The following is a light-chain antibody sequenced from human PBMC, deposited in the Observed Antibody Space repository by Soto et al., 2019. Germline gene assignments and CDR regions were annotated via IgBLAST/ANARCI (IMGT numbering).Light chain of an antibody. CDR2: DVS. CDR1: SSDVGAYKY. CDR3: QSYDRSLRTYV. Sequence: QSALTQPASVSGSPGQSITISCTGTSSDVGAYKYVSWYQQHPGKAPKLMIYDVSNRPSGVSGRFSGSKSGNTASLAITGLQAEDEADYFCQSYDRSLRTYVFGTATKLTVL. V-gene: IGLV2-14*03. J-gene: IGLJ1*01.